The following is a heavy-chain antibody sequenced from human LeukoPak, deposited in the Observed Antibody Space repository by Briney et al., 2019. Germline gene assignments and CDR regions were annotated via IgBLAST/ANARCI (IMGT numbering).Heavy chain of an antibody. V-gene: IGHV3-74*01. CDR3: ARDRGGTTVTYFVDY. CDR1: GFTFSSYW. D-gene: IGHD4-17*01. CDR2: INSDGSST. Sequence: GGSLRLSCAASGFTFSSYWMHWVRQAPGKGLVWVSRINSDGSSTSYADSVKGRFTISRDNAKNSLYLQMNSLRAEDTAVYYCARDRGGTTVTYFVDYWGQGTLVTVSS. J-gene: IGHJ4*02.